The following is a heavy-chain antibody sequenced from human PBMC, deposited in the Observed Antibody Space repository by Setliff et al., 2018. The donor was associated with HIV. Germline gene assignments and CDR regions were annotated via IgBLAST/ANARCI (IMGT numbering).Heavy chain of an antibody. CDR3: AKGSGKITIYYYYMDV. D-gene: IGHD3-3*01. CDR2: ISSSSNTI. CDR1: GFTFSSYS. Sequence: GSLRLSCAASGFTFSSYSMNWVRQAPGKGLEWVSYISSSSNTIYYADSVKGRFTVSRDNSKNTLYLQMNSLRAEDTAVYYCAKGSGKITIYYYYMDVWGKGTTVTVSS. J-gene: IGHJ6*03. V-gene: IGHV3-48*01.